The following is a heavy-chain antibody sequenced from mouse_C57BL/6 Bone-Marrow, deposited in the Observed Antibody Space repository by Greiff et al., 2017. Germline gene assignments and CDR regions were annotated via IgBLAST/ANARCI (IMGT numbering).Heavy chain of an antibody. Sequence: EVQVVESGEGLVKPGGSLKLSCAASGFTFSSYAMSWVRQTPEKRLEWVAYISSGGDYIYYADTVKGRFTISRDNARNTLYLQMSSLKSEDTAMYYCTRGTTVDAMDYWGQGTSVTVSS. CDR1: GFTFSSYA. V-gene: IGHV5-9-1*02. J-gene: IGHJ4*01. CDR3: TRGTTVDAMDY. CDR2: ISSGGDYI. D-gene: IGHD1-1*01.